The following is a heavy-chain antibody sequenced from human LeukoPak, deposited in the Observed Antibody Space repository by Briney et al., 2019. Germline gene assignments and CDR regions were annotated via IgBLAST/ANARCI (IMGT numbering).Heavy chain of an antibody. CDR2: IRAKAYGGTA. D-gene: IGHD1-26*01. J-gene: IGHJ4*02. Sequence: GGSLRLSCSTSGFNFGDFPMAWVRQAPGKGLEWVGYIRAKAYGGTAEYGPSVKGRFFVSRDDAKGIAYLQMSSLKSEDTAVYYCTRGSGRFEYWGQGTLVAVSS. CDR1: GFNFGDFP. CDR3: TRGSGRFEY. V-gene: IGHV3-49*04.